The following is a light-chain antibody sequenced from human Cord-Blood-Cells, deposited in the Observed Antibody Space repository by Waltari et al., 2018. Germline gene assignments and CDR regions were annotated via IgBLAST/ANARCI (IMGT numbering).Light chain of an antibody. CDR2: GKN. CDR1: SLRSYY. J-gene: IGLJ3*02. CDR3: NSRDSSGTPWV. Sequence: SSELTQDPAVSVALGQTVRITCQGDSLRSYYASWYQQKPGQAPVLVSYGKNNRHSGIPDRFSGSSSGNTASLTITGAQAEDEADYYCNSRDSSGTPWVFGGGTKLTVL. V-gene: IGLV3-19*01.